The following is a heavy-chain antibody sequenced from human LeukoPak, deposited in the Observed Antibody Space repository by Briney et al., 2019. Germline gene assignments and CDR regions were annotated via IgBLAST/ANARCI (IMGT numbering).Heavy chain of an antibody. CDR3: ARIEWERLGRAFDI. CDR2: IYSAGAT. CDR1: GFTVSDNY. D-gene: IGHD1-26*01. V-gene: IGHV3-53*01. Sequence: GGSLRLSCEASGFTVSDNYMTWVRQAPGTGREWVSSIYSAGATHYAESVKGRFTISRDNSKNTLYLQMNSLRAEDMAVYYCARIEWERLGRAFDIWGQGTMVTVSS. J-gene: IGHJ3*02.